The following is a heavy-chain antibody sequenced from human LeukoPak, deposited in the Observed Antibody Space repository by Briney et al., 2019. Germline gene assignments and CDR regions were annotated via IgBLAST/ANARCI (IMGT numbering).Heavy chain of an antibody. D-gene: IGHD3-3*02. CDR2: ISSSSYI. Sequence: PGGSLRLSCAASGFTFSSYSMNWVRQAPGKGLEWVSSISSSSYIYYADSVKGRFTISRDNAKNSLYLQMNSLRAEDTAVYYCARGFSGDAFDIWGQGTMVTVSS. J-gene: IGHJ3*02. CDR3: ARGFSGDAFDI. CDR1: GFTFSSYS. V-gene: IGHV3-21*01.